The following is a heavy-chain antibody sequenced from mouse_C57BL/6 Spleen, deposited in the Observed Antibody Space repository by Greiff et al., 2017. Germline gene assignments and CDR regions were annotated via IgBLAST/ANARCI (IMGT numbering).Heavy chain of an antibody. J-gene: IGHJ3*01. Sequence: VQVVESGPGLVAPSQSLSITCTVSGFSLTSYGVDWVRQSPGKGLEWLGVIWGVGSTNYNSALKSRLSISKDNSKSQVFLKMNSLQTDDTAMYYCATPSYYGSSYPFAYWGQGTLVTVSA. D-gene: IGHD1-1*01. CDR2: IWGVGST. CDR1: GFSLTSYG. CDR3: ATPSYYGSSYPFAY. V-gene: IGHV2-6*01.